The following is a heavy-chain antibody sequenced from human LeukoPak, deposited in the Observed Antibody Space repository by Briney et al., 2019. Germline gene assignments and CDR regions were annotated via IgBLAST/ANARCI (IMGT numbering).Heavy chain of an antibody. D-gene: IGHD3-10*01. CDR1: GFSFSSYA. V-gene: IGHV3-30-3*01. Sequence: PGRSLRLSWAASGFSFSSYAVQWVRQPPGKGLECVAFISHGGSKKYYADFVKGRFTISRDNSKNTLYLHMNSLIPEDTAVYCCAKDWKFYYISGSFVPDNWGRGTLVTVSS. J-gene: IGHJ4*02. CDR3: AKDWKFYYISGSFVPDN. CDR2: ISHGGSKK.